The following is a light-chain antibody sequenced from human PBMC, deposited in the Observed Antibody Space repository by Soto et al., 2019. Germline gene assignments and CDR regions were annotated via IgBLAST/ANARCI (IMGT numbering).Light chain of an antibody. V-gene: IGKV2-40*01. Sequence: DIVMTQTPLSLHVTPGEPASISCGSSQSRLDSDDGHTYLDGYLQKPGQSPQLLNYTVSYRSSGVPDRFSSSGSGTVFTLTVSSVEAEDFGDYSSMEGIEFPLTFGGGTIMEIK. CDR2: TVS. CDR3: MEGIEFPLT. CDR1: QSRLDSDDGHTY. J-gene: IGKJ4*01.